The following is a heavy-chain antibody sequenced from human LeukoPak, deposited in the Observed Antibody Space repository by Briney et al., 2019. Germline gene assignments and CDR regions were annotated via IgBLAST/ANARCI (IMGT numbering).Heavy chain of an antibody. CDR1: GFTFSSYA. CDR2: ISSNGGST. D-gene: IGHD3-16*01. V-gene: IGHV3-64*01. CDR3: ARSTSYVSSYYFDY. J-gene: IGHJ4*02. Sequence: GGSLRLSCAASGFTFSSYAMHWVRQAPGKGLEYVSAISSNGGSTYYANSVKGRFTISRDNSKNTLYLQMGSLRAEDMAVYYCARSTSYVSSYYFDYWGQGTLVTVSS.